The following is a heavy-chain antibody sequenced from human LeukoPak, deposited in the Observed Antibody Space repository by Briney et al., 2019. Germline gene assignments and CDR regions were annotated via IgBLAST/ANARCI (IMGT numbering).Heavy chain of an antibody. J-gene: IGHJ4*02. CDR1: GFIFTNYF. Sequence: GGSLRLSCAASGFIFTNYFMSWVRQAPGKGLEWVASIKHDGSEKYCVDSVRGRFTISRDNTMNSLYLQMSSLRAEDTAVYYCATDRGWRTSGYYLYYFEYWGQGTLVTYSS. CDR3: ATDRGWRTSGYYLYYFEY. D-gene: IGHD3-3*01. CDR2: IKHDGSEK. V-gene: IGHV3-7*01.